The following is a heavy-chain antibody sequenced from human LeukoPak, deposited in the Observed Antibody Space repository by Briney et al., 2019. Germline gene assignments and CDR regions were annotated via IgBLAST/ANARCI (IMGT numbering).Heavy chain of an antibody. CDR1: GYIFSTYG. D-gene: IGHD3-9*01. J-gene: IGHJ4*02. CDR3: VREVYQDILTGSDF. CDR2: ISPYNGNI. V-gene: IGHV1-18*01. Sequence: GASVKVSCKTSGYIFSTYGISWVRQAPGQGLEWMGWISPYNGNIHYSPKLQGRVTLTTDTSTSTAYMELRSLRSDDTAVYYCVREVYQDILTGSDFWGQGTLVSVSA.